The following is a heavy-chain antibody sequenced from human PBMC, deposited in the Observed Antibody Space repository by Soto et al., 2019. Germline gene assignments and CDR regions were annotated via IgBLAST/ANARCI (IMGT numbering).Heavy chain of an antibody. V-gene: IGHV4-61*03. Sequence: PSYSLSLTCIVSGDSVTSGSYYWTWLRQPPGKGLEWIGYISYTGRTKYNPSLQSRVTISVDTSKNDFSLNLSSVTAADTAVYFCAREWGLLPYYVMNVWGHGTAVTVSS. CDR1: GDSVTSGSYY. CDR2: ISYTGRT. J-gene: IGHJ6*02. D-gene: IGHD7-27*01. CDR3: AREWGLLPYYVMNV.